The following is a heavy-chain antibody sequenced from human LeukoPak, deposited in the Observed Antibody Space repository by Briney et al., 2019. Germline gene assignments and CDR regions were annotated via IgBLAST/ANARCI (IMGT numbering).Heavy chain of an antibody. Sequence: GGSLRLSCAASGFTFSSYGMHWVRQAPGKGLEWVAVISYDGSNKYYADSVKGRFTISRDHSKNTLYLQMNSLRAEETAVYYCANEYSSSSGDYWGQGTLVTVSS. V-gene: IGHV3-30*18. D-gene: IGHD6-6*01. CDR3: ANEYSSSSGDY. CDR2: ISYDGSNK. J-gene: IGHJ4*02. CDR1: GFTFSSYG.